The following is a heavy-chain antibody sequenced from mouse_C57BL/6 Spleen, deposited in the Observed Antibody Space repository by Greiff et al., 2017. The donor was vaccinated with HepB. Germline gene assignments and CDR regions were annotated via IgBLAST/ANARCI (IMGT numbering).Heavy chain of an antibody. J-gene: IGHJ3*01. Sequence: AQRVESGPGLVAPSQRLSITCTVSGFSLTSYAISWVRQPPGKGLEWLGVIWTGGGTNYNSALKSRLSISKDNSKSQVFLKMNSLQTDDTARYYCARTGDSSGPWFAYWGQGTLVTVSA. CDR2: IWTGGGT. V-gene: IGHV2-9-1*01. CDR1: GFSLTSYA. D-gene: IGHD3-2*02. CDR3: ARTGDSSGPWFAY.